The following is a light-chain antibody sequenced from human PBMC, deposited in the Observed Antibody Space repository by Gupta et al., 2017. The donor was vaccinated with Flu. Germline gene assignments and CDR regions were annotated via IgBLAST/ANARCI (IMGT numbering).Light chain of an antibody. Sequence: SSDVGFYNYVSWYQQHPGKAPRLMIYDVSNRPSGVSNRFSGSKSGSTASLTISGLQAEDEADYYCSSFTSSNTLVFGGGTTLTVL. CDR2: DVS. CDR1: SSDVGFYNY. V-gene: IGLV2-14*04. CDR3: SSFTSSNTLV. J-gene: IGLJ2*01.